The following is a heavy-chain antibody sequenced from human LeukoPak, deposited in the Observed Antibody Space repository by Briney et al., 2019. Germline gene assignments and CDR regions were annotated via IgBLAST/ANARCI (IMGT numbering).Heavy chain of an antibody. J-gene: IGHJ5*02. D-gene: IGHD1-26*01. V-gene: IGHV4-59*08. CDR3: ARVFYEAGSYWDRRWWFDP. CDR1: GVSISSYY. Sequence: PSETLSLTCTVSGVSISSYYWSWVRQPPGKGLEWIGYIYYSGSTTYNPSLKSRVTISVDTSKNQFSLKLSSVTAADTAVYYCARVFYEAGSYWDRRWWFDPWGQGTLVTVSS. CDR2: IYYSGST.